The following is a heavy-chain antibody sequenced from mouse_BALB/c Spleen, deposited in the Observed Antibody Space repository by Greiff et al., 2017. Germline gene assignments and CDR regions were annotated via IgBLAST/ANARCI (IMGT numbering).Heavy chain of an antibody. CDR2: ISSGGSYT. V-gene: IGHV5-9-4*01. Sequence: EVQLVESGGGLVKPGGSLKLSCAASGFTFSSYAMSWVRQSPEKRLEWVAEISSGGSYTYYPDTVTGRFTISRDNAKNTLYLEMSSLRSEDTAMYYCARDRNYGNYYWYFDVWGAGTTVTVSS. J-gene: IGHJ1*01. CDR1: GFTFSSYA. D-gene: IGHD2-1*01. CDR3: ARDRNYGNYYWYFDV.